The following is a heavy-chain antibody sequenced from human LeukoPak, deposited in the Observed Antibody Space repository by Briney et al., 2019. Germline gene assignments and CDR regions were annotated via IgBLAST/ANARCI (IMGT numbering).Heavy chain of an antibody. CDR3: AREVVHPTDSDAFDI. J-gene: IGHJ3*02. D-gene: IGHD6-6*01. CDR1: GGSISNANYL. Sequence: PSETLSLTCTVSGGSISNANYLWSWIRQPPGKGLEWIAYVRYSEDAYYNPSLESRATILVDTSKNQFSLRLTSVTAADTAVYYCAREVVHPTDSDAFDIWGQGTMVTVSS. V-gene: IGHV4-30-4*01. CDR2: VRYSEDA.